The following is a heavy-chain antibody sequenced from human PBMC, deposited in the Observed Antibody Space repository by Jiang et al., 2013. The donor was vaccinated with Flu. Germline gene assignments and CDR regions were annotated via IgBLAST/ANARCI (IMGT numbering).Heavy chain of an antibody. J-gene: IGHJ4*02. CDR3: ASATFPWNYPDY. V-gene: IGHV4-39*01. D-gene: IGHD2/OR15-2a*01. Sequence: GPGLVKPSETLSLTCTVSGGSISSSSYYWGWIRQPPGKGLEWIGSIYYSGSTYYNPSLKSRVTISVDTSKNQFSLKLSSVTAADTAVYYCASATFPWNYPDYWGQGTLGHRLL. CDR1: GGSISSSSYY. CDR2: IYYSGST.